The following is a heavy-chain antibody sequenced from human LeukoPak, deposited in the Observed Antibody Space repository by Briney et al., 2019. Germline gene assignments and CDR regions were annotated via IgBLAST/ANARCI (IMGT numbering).Heavy chain of an antibody. V-gene: IGHV3-23*01. CDR3: AKSGRYCSGSSCYQEASLDY. Sequence: PGGTLRLSCAASGFTFSNYGLSWVRQAPGRGLEWVSGISGGAVSTNYADSVKGRFTISRDNSKNMLYMKMNSLRVEDTAVYYCAKSGRYCSGSSCYQEASLDYWGQGTLVTVSS. J-gene: IGHJ4*02. D-gene: IGHD2-15*01. CDR1: GFTFSNYG. CDR2: ISGGAVST.